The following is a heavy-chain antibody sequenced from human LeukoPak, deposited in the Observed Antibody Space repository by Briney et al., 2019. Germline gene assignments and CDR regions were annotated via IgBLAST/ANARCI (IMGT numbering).Heavy chain of an antibody. CDR3: ARGGTIFGVVIPYYYYYYGMDV. Sequence: ASVKVSCKASGYTFTGYYMHWVRQAPGQGLEWMGWINPNSGGTNYAQKFQGRVTMTRNTSISTAYMELSSLRSEDTAVYYCARGGTIFGVVIPYYYYYYGMDVWGQGTTVTVSS. D-gene: IGHD3-3*01. CDR1: GYTFTGYY. CDR2: INPNSGGT. V-gene: IGHV1-2*02. J-gene: IGHJ6*02.